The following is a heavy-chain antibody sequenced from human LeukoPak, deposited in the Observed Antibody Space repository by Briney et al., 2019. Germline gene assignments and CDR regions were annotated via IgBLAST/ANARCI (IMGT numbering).Heavy chain of an antibody. CDR3: AKGAVTMLKNWYLEL. J-gene: IGHJ2*01. D-gene: IGHD4-17*01. Sequence: GGSLRLSCAASGFTLSNYGIHWVRQAPGKGLEWVAVISYDGTRPYYTDSVKGHFTISRDNSKNTVYLQMSTLRADDTAVYYCAKGAVTMLKNWYLELWGRGTLVTVSS. CDR1: GFTLSNYG. V-gene: IGHV3-30*18. CDR2: ISYDGTRP.